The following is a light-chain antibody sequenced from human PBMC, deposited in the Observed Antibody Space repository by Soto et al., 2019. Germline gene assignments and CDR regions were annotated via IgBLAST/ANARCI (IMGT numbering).Light chain of an antibody. CDR2: EGS. J-gene: IGLJ3*02. Sequence: QSVLTQPASVSGSPGQSITISCTGTSSDVGSYNLVSWYQQHPGNAPKLMIYEGSKRPSGVSNRFFGSNSGNTASLTISGLQAEDEADYYCCSFARGSTLVFGGGTTLTGL. CDR3: CSFARGSTLV. V-gene: IGLV2-23*01. CDR1: SSDVGSYNL.